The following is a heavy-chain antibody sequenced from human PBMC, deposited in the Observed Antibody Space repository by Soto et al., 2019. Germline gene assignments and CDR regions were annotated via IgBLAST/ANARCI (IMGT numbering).Heavy chain of an antibody. CDR1: GYTFTSYG. Sequence: KVSCKASGYTFTSYGISWVRPAPGQVLEWMGWISAYNGNTNYAQKLQGRVTMTTDTSTSTAYMELSSLRSEDTAVYYCARDRFTQLVEYYYYVMAFLGQGTTVT. J-gene: IGHJ6*02. D-gene: IGHD6-6*01. CDR3: ARDRFTQLVEYYYYVMAF. CDR2: ISAYNGNT. V-gene: IGHV1-18*04.